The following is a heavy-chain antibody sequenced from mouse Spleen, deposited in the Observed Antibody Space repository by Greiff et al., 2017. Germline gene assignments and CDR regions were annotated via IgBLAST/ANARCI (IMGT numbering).Heavy chain of an antibody. D-gene: IGHD3-1*01. V-gene: IGHV1-39*01. CDR1: GYSFTDSY. Sequence: EVQLQESGPELVKPGASVKLSCKASGYSFTDSYLHWVKQSNGKSLAWIGVINPNYGPTSYNQQFKGKATLTVDQSSSTAYMQLNSLTSEDSAVEYCARGPARVPMMDYWGQGTSVTVSS. CDR2: INPNYGPT. CDR3: ARGPARVPMMDY. J-gene: IGHJ4*01.